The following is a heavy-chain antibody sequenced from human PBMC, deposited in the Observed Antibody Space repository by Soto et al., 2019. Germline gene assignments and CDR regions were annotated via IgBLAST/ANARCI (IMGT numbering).Heavy chain of an antibody. CDR2: IAPIGYST. J-gene: IGHJ4*02. CDR3: VSWVSPHFDY. Sequence: EVQLLESGGGLVQPGGSLRLSCAVSGLTFRNHAMSWVRQAPGKGLEWVSTIAPIGYSTHYAGSVEGRFTISRDDSKSTLDLQMNSLRADDPAVYYCVSWVSPHFDYWGQGTLVYVSS. CDR1: GLTFRNHA. V-gene: IGHV3-23*01. D-gene: IGHD2-8*01.